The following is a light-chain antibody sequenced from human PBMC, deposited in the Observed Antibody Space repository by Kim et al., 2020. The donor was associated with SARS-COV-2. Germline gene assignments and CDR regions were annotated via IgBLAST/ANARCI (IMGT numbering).Light chain of an antibody. V-gene: IGKV1-9*01. CDR3: HQLNSFPYT. CDR2: ASS. CDR1: LGVNEY. Sequence: IQLTQSPSSLSASVGDRVTITCRASLGVNEYLAWYQQSPGKAPRLLIYASSTLNPGVPTRFSGSGSGTHFTLTISSLQPEDSATYYCHQLNSFPYTFGGGTKVEIK. J-gene: IGKJ4*01.